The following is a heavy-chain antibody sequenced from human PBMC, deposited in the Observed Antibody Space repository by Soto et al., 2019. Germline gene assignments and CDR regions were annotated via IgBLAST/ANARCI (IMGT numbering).Heavy chain of an antibody. CDR1: GFSFSGSW. CDR3: TRLSAPVDY. V-gene: IGHV3-74*01. Sequence: XGSLRLSCVVSTASGFSFSGSWMHWVRQAPGKGLVWVAKIDSDEGITDYLDSVKGRFTISRDNTKNTLYLQMNSLRVDDTAVYYCTRLSAPVDYWGRGPLVTVSS. J-gene: IGHJ4*02. CDR2: IDSDEGIT.